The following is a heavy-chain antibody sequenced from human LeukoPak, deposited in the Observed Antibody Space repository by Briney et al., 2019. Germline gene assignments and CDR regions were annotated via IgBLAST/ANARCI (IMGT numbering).Heavy chain of an antibody. CDR1: GFTFSTYA. CDR2: ISSNGGST. D-gene: IGHD5-18*01. Sequence: GGSLRLSCSASGFTFSTYAMHWVRQAPGKGLEYVSAISSNGGSTYYADSVKGRFTISRDNSKGTLYLQMSSLRAEDTAVYYCVVSYLYAFDIWGQGTMVTVSS. J-gene: IGHJ3*02. V-gene: IGHV3-64D*09. CDR3: VVSYLYAFDI.